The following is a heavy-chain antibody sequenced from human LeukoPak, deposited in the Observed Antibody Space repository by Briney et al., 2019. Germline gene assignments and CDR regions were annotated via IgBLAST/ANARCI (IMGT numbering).Heavy chain of an antibody. J-gene: IGHJ4*02. CDR1: GFTFRSYS. Sequence: GGSLRLSCAASGFTFRSYSMNWVRQAPGKGLAWVSSISSSSSYIYYAHSVKGRFTISRDNAKNSLYLQMNSLRAEDTAVYYCARDGEYSSGSFDYWGQGTLVTVSS. CDR2: ISSSSSYI. CDR3: ARDGEYSSGSFDY. D-gene: IGHD6-19*01. V-gene: IGHV3-21*01.